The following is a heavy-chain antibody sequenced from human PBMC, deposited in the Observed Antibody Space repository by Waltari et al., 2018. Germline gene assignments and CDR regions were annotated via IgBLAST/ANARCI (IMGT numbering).Heavy chain of an antibody. CDR1: TFTFSSYS. CDR2: ISASGRST. D-gene: IGHD3-16*01. J-gene: IGHJ4*02. CDR3: AKLLGTEGDGY. Sequence: EVHLLQSGGGFLQPGGSTRLPCTSSTFTFSSYSMAWVRQAPGKGLEWVSGISASGRSTYYADAVKGRFTVSRDNSKNTLSLQMSSLRAGDTAAYYCAKLLGTEGDGYWGRGTLVTVSS. V-gene: IGHV3-23*01.